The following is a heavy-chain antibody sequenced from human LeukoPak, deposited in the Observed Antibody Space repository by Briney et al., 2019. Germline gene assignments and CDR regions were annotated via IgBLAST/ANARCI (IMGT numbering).Heavy chain of an antibody. CDR1: GFTFSSYA. D-gene: IGHD4-17*01. Sequence: GGSLRLSCAASGFTFSSYAMSWVRQAPGKGLEWVSGTSGSGGRTYYADSVKGRFTISRENSKNTLYLQMNSLRAEDTAVYYCAKVRLYGDYPEIDYWGQGTLVAVSS. CDR2: TSGSGGRT. J-gene: IGHJ4*02. CDR3: AKVRLYGDYPEIDY. V-gene: IGHV3-23*01.